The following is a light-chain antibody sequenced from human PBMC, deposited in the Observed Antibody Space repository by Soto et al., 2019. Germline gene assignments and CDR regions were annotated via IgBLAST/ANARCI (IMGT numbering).Light chain of an antibody. CDR2: QDS. CDR1: KLGDKY. CDR3: QAWDSTGA. V-gene: IGLV3-1*01. Sequence: SYELTQAPSVSVSPGQTASITCSGDKLGDKYTCWYQQKPGQSPVLVIYQDSKRPSGIPERFSGSNSGNTATLTISGTQAMDEADYYCQAWDSTGAFGGGTKLTVL. J-gene: IGLJ3*02.